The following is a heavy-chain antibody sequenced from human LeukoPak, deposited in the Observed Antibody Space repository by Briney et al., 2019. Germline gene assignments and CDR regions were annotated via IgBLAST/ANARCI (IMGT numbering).Heavy chain of an antibody. V-gene: IGHV1-2*06. CDR2: INPNSGGT. CDR3: ARGVPDSSGLTFDY. Sequence: GASVKVSCKASGYTFTGYYMHWVRQAPGQGLEWMGRINPNSGGTNYAQKFQGRVTMTRGTSISTAYMELSRLRSDDTAVYYCARGVPDSSGLTFDYWGQGTLVTVSS. D-gene: IGHD3-22*01. CDR1: GYTFTGYY. J-gene: IGHJ4*02.